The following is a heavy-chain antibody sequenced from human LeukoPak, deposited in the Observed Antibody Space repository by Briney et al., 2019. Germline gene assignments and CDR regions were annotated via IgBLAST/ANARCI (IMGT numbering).Heavy chain of an antibody. CDR2: ISGSGGHT. V-gene: IGHV3-23*01. Sequence: GGSLRLSCAASGFTFSSYAMSWVRQAPGKGLEWVSTISGSGGHTYYADSVKGRFTISRDNSKNTLYLQMNSLRAEDTAVYYCAKEQYGYCSGGSCPLDYWGQGTLVTVSS. J-gene: IGHJ4*02. D-gene: IGHD2-15*01. CDR3: AKEQYGYCSGGSCPLDY. CDR1: GFTFSSYA.